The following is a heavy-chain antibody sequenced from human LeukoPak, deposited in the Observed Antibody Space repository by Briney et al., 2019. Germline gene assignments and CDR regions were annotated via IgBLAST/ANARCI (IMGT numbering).Heavy chain of an antibody. CDR1: GGSISSSNYY. CDR2: IYYSGST. CDR3: ARGLSIAVAFDY. D-gene: IGHD6-19*01. V-gene: IGHV4-39*07. Sequence: SETLSLTCSISGGSISSSNYYCAWIRQPPGKGLEWIGSIYYSGSTYYNPSLKSRVTISVDTSKNQFSLKLSSVTAADTAVYYCARGLSIAVAFDYWGQGTLVTVSS. J-gene: IGHJ4*02.